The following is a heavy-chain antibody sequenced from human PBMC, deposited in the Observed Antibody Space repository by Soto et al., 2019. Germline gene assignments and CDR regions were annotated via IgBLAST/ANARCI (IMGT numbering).Heavy chain of an antibody. J-gene: IGHJ5*02. CDR3: ARGGCHSKSHMVCFDP. D-gene: IGHD6-13*01. CDR2: INRRGDI. Sequence: QVHLHQWGAGLLKPSETLSLTCRVEGGAFSDNCWNWDRGSPGRGVEWIGEINRRGDINYNPSCRGRVTLSVDTSKNEFSLRLTSVTAADTAVYFCARGGCHSKSHMVCFDPWGQGTLVTVPS. V-gene: IGHV4-34*01. CDR1: GGAFSDNC.